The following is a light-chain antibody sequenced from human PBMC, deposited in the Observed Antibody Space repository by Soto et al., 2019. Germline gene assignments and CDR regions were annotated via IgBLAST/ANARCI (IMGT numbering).Light chain of an antibody. CDR1: QSISSW. CDR2: DAA. J-gene: IGKJ4*01. V-gene: IGKV1-5*01. CDR3: QQYNSYSPLT. Sequence: DIQMTQSPSTLSASVGDRVTITCRASQSISSWLAWYQQKAGKAPKLLIYDAASLETGVPSRFSGSGSGTELTLTISSLQPDDFATDSCQQYNSYSPLTFGGGTKVEIK.